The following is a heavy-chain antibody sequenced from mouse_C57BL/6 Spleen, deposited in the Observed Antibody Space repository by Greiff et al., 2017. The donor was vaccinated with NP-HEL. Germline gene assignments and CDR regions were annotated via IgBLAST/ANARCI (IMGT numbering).Heavy chain of an antibody. D-gene: IGHD1-1*02. CDR3: ARGYGWFAY. V-gene: IGHV5-6*01. CDR2: ISSGGGYT. CDR1: GFTFSSYG. Sequence: EVQLQQSGGDLVKPGGSLKLSCAASGFTFSSYGMSWVRQTPDKRLEWVATISSGGGYTYYPDSVKGRFTISRDNAKNTLYLQMSSLKSEDTAMYYCARGYGWFAYWGQGTLVTVSA. J-gene: IGHJ3*01.